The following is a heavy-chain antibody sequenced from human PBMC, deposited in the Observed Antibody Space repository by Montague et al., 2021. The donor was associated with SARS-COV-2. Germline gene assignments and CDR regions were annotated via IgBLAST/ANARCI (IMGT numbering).Heavy chain of an antibody. CDR1: GGSISSSY. V-gene: IGHV4-59*01. CDR2: IFRSGAT. D-gene: IGHD3-10*01. J-gene: IGHJ6*02. CDR3: ARTSRGSRYFYGVDV. Sequence: SETLSLTCSVSGGSISSSYWSWIRQPPGMGLEWTGYIFRSGATNYNPPLKSRVIISLDTSKSQFSPRLSSVTAADTAIYYCARTSRGSRYFYGVDVWGQGTTVTVSS.